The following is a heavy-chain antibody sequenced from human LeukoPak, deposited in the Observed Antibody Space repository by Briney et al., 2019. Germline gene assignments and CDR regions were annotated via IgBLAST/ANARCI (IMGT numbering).Heavy chain of an antibody. CDR3: ARVPNYYGSGYFDY. V-gene: IGHV3-53*01. Sequence: GGSLRLSCAASGFTVSSNYMSWVRQAPGKGLEWVSVIYSGGSTYYADSVKGRFTISRDNSKNTLYLQMNSLRAEDTAVYYCARVPNYYGSGYFDYWGQGTLVTVSS. CDR1: GFTVSSNY. J-gene: IGHJ4*02. D-gene: IGHD3-10*01. CDR2: IYSGGST.